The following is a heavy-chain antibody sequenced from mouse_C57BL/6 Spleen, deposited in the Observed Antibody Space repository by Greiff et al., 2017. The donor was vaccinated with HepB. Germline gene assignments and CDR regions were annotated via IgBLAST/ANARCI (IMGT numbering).Heavy chain of an antibody. CDR3: ARSGGYGSSFDY. V-gene: IGHV1-19*01. CDR1: GYTFTDYY. Sequence: VQLQQSGPVLVKPGASVKMSCKASGYTFTDYYMNWVKQSHGKSLEWIGVINPYNGGTSYNQKFKGKATLTVDKSSSTAYMELNSLTSEDSAVYYCARSGGYGSSFDYWGQGTTLTVSS. J-gene: IGHJ2*01. CDR2: INPYNGGT. D-gene: IGHD1-1*01.